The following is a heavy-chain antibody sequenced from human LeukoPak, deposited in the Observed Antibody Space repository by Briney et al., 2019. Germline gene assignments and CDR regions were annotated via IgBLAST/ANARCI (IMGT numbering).Heavy chain of an antibody. D-gene: IGHD5-12*01. CDR1: GFTFSSYA. Sequence: PGGSPRLSCAASGFTFSSYAMHWVRQAPGKGLEYVSAISSNGGSTYYANSVKGRFTISRDNSKNTLYLQMGSLRAEDMAVYYCAKTSRAYSNYDSPFDYWGQGTLVTVSS. CDR2: ISSNGGST. CDR3: AKTSRAYSNYDSPFDY. V-gene: IGHV3-64*01. J-gene: IGHJ4*02.